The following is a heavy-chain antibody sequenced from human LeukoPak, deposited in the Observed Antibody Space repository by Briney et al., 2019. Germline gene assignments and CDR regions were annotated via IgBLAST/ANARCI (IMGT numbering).Heavy chain of an antibody. CDR2: IKQDGSEK. CDR1: GFTFSSYW. Sequence: GGSLRLSCAASGFTFSSYWMSWVRQAPGKGLEWVANIKQDGSEKYYVDSVKGRFTISRDNAKNSLYLQMNSLRAEDTAVYYCARVPRYCSSTSCLKDAFDIWGQGTMVTVSS. J-gene: IGHJ3*02. D-gene: IGHD2-2*01. V-gene: IGHV3-7*01. CDR3: ARVPRYCSSTSCLKDAFDI.